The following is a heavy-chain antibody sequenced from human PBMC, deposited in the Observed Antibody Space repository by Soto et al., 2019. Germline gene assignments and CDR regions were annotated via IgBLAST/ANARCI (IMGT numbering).Heavy chain of an antibody. CDR3: ASDRYGGNCCDAFAV. CDR1: GYSFTSKS. V-gene: IGHV1-18*01. Sequence: QAQLVQSGAEVKKPGTSVKISCKASGYSFTSKSLVWVRQAPGHGLEWVGWISPYNGRTEYAKNVQGRVSMTRNTSTSIAHLELRSLTSDVTAVYYCASDRYGGNCCDAFAVWGQGTMVIVSS. J-gene: IGHJ3*01. CDR2: ISPYNGRT. D-gene: IGHD2-21*01.